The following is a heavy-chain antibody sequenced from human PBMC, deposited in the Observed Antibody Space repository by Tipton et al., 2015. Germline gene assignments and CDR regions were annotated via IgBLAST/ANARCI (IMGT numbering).Heavy chain of an antibody. CDR1: GGSISSYY. V-gene: IGHV4-59*01. Sequence: TLSLTCTVSGGSISSYYWSWIRQPPRKGLEGIGYIYYTGSTNYNPSLKSRVTISLDTSKNQFSLRLSSVTAADTAVYYCAREVWYNDSTGYDYWGQGTLVTVSS. CDR2: IYYTGST. J-gene: IGHJ4*02. CDR3: AREVWYNDSTGYDY. D-gene: IGHD3-22*01.